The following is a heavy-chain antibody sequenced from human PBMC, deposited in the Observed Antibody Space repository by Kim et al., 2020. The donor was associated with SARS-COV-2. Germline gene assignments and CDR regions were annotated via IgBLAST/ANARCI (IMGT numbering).Heavy chain of an antibody. CDR3: AKDILTGYVHFERLYGMDV. V-gene: IGHV3-23*01. CDR2: ISGSGGST. J-gene: IGHJ6*02. Sequence: GGSLRLSCAASGFTFSSYAMSWVRQAPGKGLEWVSAISGSGGSTYYADSVKGRFTISRDNSKNTLYLQMNSLRAEDTAVYYCAKDILTGYVHFERLYGMDVWGQGTTVTVSS. CDR1: GFTFSSYA. D-gene: IGHD3-9*01.